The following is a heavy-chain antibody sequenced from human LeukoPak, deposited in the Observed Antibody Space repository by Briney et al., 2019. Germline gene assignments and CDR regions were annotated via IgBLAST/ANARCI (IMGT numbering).Heavy chain of an antibody. CDR1: GFTFSNYD. CDR2: ISSSSTI. Sequence: PGGSLRLSCAASGFTFSNYDMNWVRQAPGRGLEWISYISSSSTIYYADSVKGRFTISRDNAKNPLYLQMNGLRDEDTAMYYCARDLGHWGQGTLVTVSS. J-gene: IGHJ1*01. V-gene: IGHV3-48*02. CDR3: ARDLGH.